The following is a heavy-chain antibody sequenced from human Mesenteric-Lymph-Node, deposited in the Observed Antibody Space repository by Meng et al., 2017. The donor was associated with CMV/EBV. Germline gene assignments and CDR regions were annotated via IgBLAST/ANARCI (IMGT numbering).Heavy chain of an antibody. V-gene: IGHV4-31*02. CDR3: ARARTVVTTHIDY. Sequence: VSGGSVSSDGYYWSWIRQHPGKGLEWIGYIYRSGSTHYSPSLKSRVTISVDTSKNQFSLKLNSVTATDTAVYYCARARTVVTTHIDYWGQGTLVTVSS. CDR2: IYRSGST. D-gene: IGHD4-23*01. J-gene: IGHJ4*02. CDR1: GGSVSSDGYY.